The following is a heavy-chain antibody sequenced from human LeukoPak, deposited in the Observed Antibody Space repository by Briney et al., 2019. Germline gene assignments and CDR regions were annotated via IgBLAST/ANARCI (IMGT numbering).Heavy chain of an antibody. CDR3: AKDWARPTMDLDY. CDR1: GFTFSSYA. V-gene: IGHV3-23*01. J-gene: IGHJ4*02. D-gene: IGHD3-10*01. Sequence: PGGSLRLSCAASGFTFSSYAMSWVRQAPGKGLEWVSAISGSGGSTYYAYSVKGRFTISRDNSKNTLHLQMNSLRAEDTAVYYCAKDWARPTMDLDYWGQGTLVTVSS. CDR2: ISGSGGST.